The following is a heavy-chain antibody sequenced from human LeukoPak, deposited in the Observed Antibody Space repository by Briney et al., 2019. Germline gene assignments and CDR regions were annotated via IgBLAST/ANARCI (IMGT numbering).Heavy chain of an antibody. CDR2: IYHSGST. V-gene: IGHV4-38-2*02. CDR3: ARAVYDILTGYSYYYYYMDV. CDR1: GYSLSSGYY. Sequence: SETLSLTCTVSGYSLSSGYYWGWIRQPPGKGLEWIGSIYHSGSTYYNPSLKRRVTISVDTSKNQFSLKLSSVTAADTAVYYCARAVYDILTGYSYYYYYMDVWGKGTTVTISS. J-gene: IGHJ6*03. D-gene: IGHD3-9*01.